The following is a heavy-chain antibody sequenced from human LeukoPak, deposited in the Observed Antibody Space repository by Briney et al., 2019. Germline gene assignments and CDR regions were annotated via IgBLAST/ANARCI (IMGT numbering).Heavy chain of an antibody. V-gene: IGHV4-38-2*01. D-gene: IGHD5-18*01. J-gene: IGHJ4*02. CDR2: IFHNGDT. Sequence: PSETLSLTCAVSDYSITSGYYWGWIRQPPGKGLEWIANIFHNGDTYYNPSLKSRVTISVDTSKNQFSLKLSPVTAADTAVYYCARLKSGYQDYWGQGTLVTVSS. CDR3: ARLKSGYQDY. CDR1: DYSITSGYY.